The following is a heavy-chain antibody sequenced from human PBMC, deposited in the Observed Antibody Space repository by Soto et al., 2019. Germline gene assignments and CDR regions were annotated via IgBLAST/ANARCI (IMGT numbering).Heavy chain of an antibody. CDR1: GGSISSGDYY. CDR2: IYYSGST. V-gene: IGHV4-30-4*01. J-gene: IGHJ6*02. CDR3: ARVVVPAGMIGNYYYGMDV. D-gene: IGHD2-2*01. Sequence: QVQLQESGPGLVKPSQTLSLTCTVSGGSISSGDYYWSWIRQPPGKGLEWIGYIYYSGSTYYNPLLKSRFIVLVDTSKNQSSLKLSSVSAADTAVYYCARVVVPAGMIGNYYYGMDVWGQGTTATVSS.